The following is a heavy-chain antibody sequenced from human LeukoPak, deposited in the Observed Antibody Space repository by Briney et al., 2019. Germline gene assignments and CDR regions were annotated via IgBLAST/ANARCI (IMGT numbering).Heavy chain of an antibody. D-gene: IGHD2-2*01. J-gene: IGHJ4*02. V-gene: IGHV3-64D*06. CDR3: VKGGGYCSSSSCPPPYYFDY. Sequence: PGGSLRLSCSASGFTFSSYAIHWVRQAPGKGLEYFSATRSNGGSAYYADSVKGRFTISRDNSKNTLYLQMSSLRAEDTAAYYCVKGGGYCSSSSCPPPYYFDYWGRGTLVTVSS. CDR1: GFTFSSYA. CDR2: TRSNGGSA.